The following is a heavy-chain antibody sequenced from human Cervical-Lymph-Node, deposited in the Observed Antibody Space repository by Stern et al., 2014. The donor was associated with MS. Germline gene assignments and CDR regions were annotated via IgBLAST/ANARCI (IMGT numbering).Heavy chain of an antibody. CDR3: AAELGGSYYFDY. V-gene: IGHV4-31*03. CDR2: IYYIRST. CDR1: GGSISSCGYY. D-gene: IGHD1-26*01. J-gene: IGHJ4*02. Sequence: QVQLQESGPGLVKPSQTLSLTCTVSGGSISSCGYYWSWIRQHPGKGLEWIGYIYYIRSTYYNPALKSRVTISVDTSKTQFSLKLSSVTAADTAVYYCAAELGGSYYFDYWGQGTLVTVSS.